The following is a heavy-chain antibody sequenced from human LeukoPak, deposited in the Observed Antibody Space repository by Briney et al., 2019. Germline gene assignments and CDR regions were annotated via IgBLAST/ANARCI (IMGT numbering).Heavy chain of an antibody. CDR1: GFTFSDHY. CDR3: AKDEGGRWLVRVPYFDY. D-gene: IGHD6-19*01. J-gene: IGHJ4*02. V-gene: IGHV3-23*01. CDR2: ISGSGGST. Sequence: GGSLRLSCAASGFTFSDHYIDWVRQAPGKGLEWVSAISGSGGSTYYADSVKGRFTISRDNSKNTLYLQMNSLRAEDTAVYYCAKDEGGRWLVRVPYFDYWGQGTLVTVSS.